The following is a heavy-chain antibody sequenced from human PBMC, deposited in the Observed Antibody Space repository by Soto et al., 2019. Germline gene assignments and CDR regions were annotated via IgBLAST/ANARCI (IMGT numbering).Heavy chain of an antibody. CDR1: SFTHNNIY. D-gene: IGHD6-19*01. CDR3: LMYITGWS. V-gene: IGHV3-74*01. Sequence: EVQLVESGGGLVQPGVSLRRACAACSFTHNNIYILGVRQAPGKGRVWLSRINREGNNKNYADSVKGRFTTSRDNAKNTLYLQMNGLRAEDTAVYYCLMYITGWSWGQGTLVTVSS. CDR2: INREGNNK. J-gene: IGHJ5*02.